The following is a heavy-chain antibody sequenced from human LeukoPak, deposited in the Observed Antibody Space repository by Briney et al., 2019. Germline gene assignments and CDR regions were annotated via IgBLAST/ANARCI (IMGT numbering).Heavy chain of an antibody. CDR3: ARPDDYGGKPAAFNI. CDR2: IYPGDSDT. J-gene: IGHJ3*02. D-gene: IGHD4-23*01. V-gene: IGHV5-51*01. Sequence: GESLQISCKGSGYTFITYWIGWVRQMPGKGLEWMGIIYPGDSDTRYSPSFQGQVTISADKSTNTAYLQWSSLKASDTAMYYCARPDDYGGKPAAFNIWGQGTMVTVSS. CDR1: GYTFITYW.